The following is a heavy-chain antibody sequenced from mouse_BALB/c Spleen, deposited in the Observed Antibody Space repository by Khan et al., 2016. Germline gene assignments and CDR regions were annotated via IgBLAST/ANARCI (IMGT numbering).Heavy chain of an antibody. CDR3: ARRGTGTPMDY. CDR2: IWWDDDK. Sequence: QVTLKESGPGILQPSQTLSLTCSFSGFSLSTSGMGVGWIRQPSGKGLEWLAHIWWDDDKRYNPALRSRLTISKDAFRNQGFLTIASVDAADSATYYCARRGTGTPMDYWGQGTSVTVTS. D-gene: IGHD4-1*01. V-gene: IGHV8-12*01. J-gene: IGHJ4*01. CDR1: GFSLSTSGMG.